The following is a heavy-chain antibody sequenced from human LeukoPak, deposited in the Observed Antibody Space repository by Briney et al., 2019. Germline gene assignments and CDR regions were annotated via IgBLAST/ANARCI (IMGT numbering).Heavy chain of an antibody. Sequence: PGGSLRLSCAASGFTFSDYGVNWVRQAPGKGLEWISYISSRSTTIYYADSVKGRFTVSRDNAKGSLFLQMDSLRDEDTAVYFCARDGFGDFPLGAPKVGDYWGQGTLVTVS. CDR1: GFTFSDYG. CDR3: ARDGFGDFPLGAPKVGDY. V-gene: IGHV3-48*02. J-gene: IGHJ4*02. D-gene: IGHD4-17*01. CDR2: ISSRSTTI.